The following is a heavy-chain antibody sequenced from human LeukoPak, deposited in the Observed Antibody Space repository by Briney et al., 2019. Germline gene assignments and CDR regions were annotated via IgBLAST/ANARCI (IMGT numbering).Heavy chain of an antibody. V-gene: IGHV6-1*01. Sequence: SQTLSLTCAISGDSVSTNSAAWNWIRQSPSRGLEWLGRTYYRSKWSHDYAPSVQSRITINPDTSMNQFSLHLNSVTPEDTAVYYCARGNRDFDSWGQGTLVTVSS. J-gene: IGHJ5*01. D-gene: IGHD2-21*02. CDR1: GDSVSTNSAA. CDR2: TYYRSKWSH. CDR3: ARGNRDFDS.